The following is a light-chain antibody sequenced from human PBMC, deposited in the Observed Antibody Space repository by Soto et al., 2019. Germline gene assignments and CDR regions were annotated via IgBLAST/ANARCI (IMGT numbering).Light chain of an antibody. J-gene: IGKJ2*01. CDR1: QGINIF. CDR3: QPRNSYPRT. Sequence: DIQLPQSPSFLSASVGDRVTITCRASQGINIFLAWFQQKPGKAPNLLISAASTLQSGVPSRFSGSGSETEFTLTITSLQPEDSATYYCQPRNSYPRTFGQGTKVEIK. V-gene: IGKV1-9*01. CDR2: AAS.